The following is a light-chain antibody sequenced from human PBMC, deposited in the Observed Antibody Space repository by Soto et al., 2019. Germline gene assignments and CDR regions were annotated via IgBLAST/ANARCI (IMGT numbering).Light chain of an antibody. CDR1: QSLVHSDGNTY. V-gene: IGKV2-30*02. Sequence: DVVMTQSPLSLPVTLGQPASISCRSSQSLVHSDGNTYLSWFLQRPGQSPRRLIYNVYNRDSRVPDRFRGSGSGTDFTLTISRVEAEDVGVYYCMQGTHWPPYTFGQGTKLEIK. CDR3: MQGTHWPPYT. CDR2: NVY. J-gene: IGKJ2*01.